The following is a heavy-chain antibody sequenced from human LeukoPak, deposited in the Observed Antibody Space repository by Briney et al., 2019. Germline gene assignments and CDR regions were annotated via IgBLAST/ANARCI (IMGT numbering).Heavy chain of an antibody. V-gene: IGHV1-46*01. CDR1: GYTFTSYY. Sequence: ASVKVSCKASGYTFTSYYMHWVRQAPGQGLEWMGIINPSRGITNYAQKFQGRVTMTRDTSTSTVYMELSSLRSEDTAVYYCARVFYYESSGYYYDYWGQGSLVTVSS. J-gene: IGHJ4*02. D-gene: IGHD3-22*01. CDR2: INPSRGIT. CDR3: ARVFYYESSGYYYDY.